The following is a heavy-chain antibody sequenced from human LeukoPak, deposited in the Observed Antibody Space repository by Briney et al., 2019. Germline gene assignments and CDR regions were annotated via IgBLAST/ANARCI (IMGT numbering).Heavy chain of an antibody. D-gene: IGHD1-20*01. J-gene: IGHJ4*02. CDR2: IYYSGST. V-gene: IGHV4-59*01. Sequence: PSETLSLTCTASGGSISSYYWSWIRQPPGKGLEWIGYIYYSGSTNYNPSLKSRVTISVDTSKNQFSLKLSSVTAADTAVYYCARGITGTIDYWGQGTLVTVSS. CDR1: GGSISSYY. CDR3: ARGITGTIDY.